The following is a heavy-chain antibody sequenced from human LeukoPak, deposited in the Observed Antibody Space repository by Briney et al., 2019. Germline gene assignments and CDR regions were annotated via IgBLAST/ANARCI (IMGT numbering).Heavy chain of an antibody. CDR1: GGTFNSYG. Sequence: SVKVSCKAPGGTFNSYGISWVRQAPGQGLEWMGGVIPMFGPAKYAPKFQGRATMTTDASTSTAYMVLNSLRSEDTATYFCARGGLGDRSGFAHFDSWGQGTLVTVSS. J-gene: IGHJ4*02. CDR2: VIPMFGPA. CDR3: ARGGLGDRSGFAHFDS. V-gene: IGHV1-69*05. D-gene: IGHD3-22*01.